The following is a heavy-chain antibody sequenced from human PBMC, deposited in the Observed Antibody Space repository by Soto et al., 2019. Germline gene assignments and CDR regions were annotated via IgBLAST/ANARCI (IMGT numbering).Heavy chain of an antibody. J-gene: IGHJ4*02. CDR1: GFIFSSYA. D-gene: IGHD2-2*01. CDR3: AKDRRLILPATVYGFDY. CDR2: ISGSGGGT. Sequence: GGSLRLSCAASGFIFSSYAMNWVRQAPGKGLEWVSGISGSGGGTYYADSVKGRFTISRANSKNTLYLQMNSLRAEDTAVYYCAKDRRLILPATVYGFDYWGQGTLVTVSS. V-gene: IGHV3-23*01.